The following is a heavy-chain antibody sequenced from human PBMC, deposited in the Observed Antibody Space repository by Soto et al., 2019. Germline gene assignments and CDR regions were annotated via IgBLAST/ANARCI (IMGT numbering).Heavy chain of an antibody. CDR2: IYYSGST. CDR3: ARDFHYYDSSGQYYFDY. V-gene: IGHV4-31*03. Sequence: SETLSLTCTVSGGSISSGGYYWSWIRQHPGKGLEWIGYIYYSGSTYYNPSLKSRVTISVDTSKNQFSLKLSSVTAADTAVYYCARDFHYYDSSGQYYFDYWGQGTLVTVSS. CDR1: GGSISSGGYY. D-gene: IGHD3-22*01. J-gene: IGHJ4*02.